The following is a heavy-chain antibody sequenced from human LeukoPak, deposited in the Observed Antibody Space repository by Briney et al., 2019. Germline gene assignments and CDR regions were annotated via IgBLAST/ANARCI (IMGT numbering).Heavy chain of an antibody. J-gene: IGHJ2*01. V-gene: IGHV5-51*01. CDR1: GYSFTSYW. Sequence: GESLKISCKGSGYSFTSYWIGWVRQMPGKGLEWMGIIYPDDSDTRYSPSFQGQVTISADKSITTAYLQWSSLKASDTAMYYCARLVGRVAVAGTVRYFDLWGRGTPVTVSS. CDR3: ARLVGRVAVAGTVRYFDL. D-gene: IGHD6-19*01. CDR2: IYPDDSDT.